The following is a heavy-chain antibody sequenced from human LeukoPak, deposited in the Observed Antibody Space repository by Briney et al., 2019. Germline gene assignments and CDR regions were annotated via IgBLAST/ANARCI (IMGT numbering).Heavy chain of an antibody. CDR2: INPNSGGT. J-gene: IGHJ4*02. CDR3: ARVGTVAGNSLDY. Sequence: EASVKVSCKASGYTFTSYGISWVRQAPGQGLEWMGRINPNSGGTNYAQKFQGRVTMTRDTSISTAYMELSRLRSDDTAVYYCARVGTVAGNSLDYWGQGTLVTVSS. CDR1: GYTFTSYG. V-gene: IGHV1-2*06. D-gene: IGHD4-23*01.